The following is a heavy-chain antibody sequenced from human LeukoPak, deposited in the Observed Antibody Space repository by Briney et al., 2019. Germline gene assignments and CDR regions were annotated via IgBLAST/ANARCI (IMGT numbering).Heavy chain of an antibody. V-gene: IGHV3-11*01. CDR3: AKGHRGELLYYFDY. D-gene: IGHD3-10*01. CDR2: ISSSGSTI. Sequence: GGSLRLSCAASGFTFSDYYMSWIRQAPGKGLEWVSYISSSGSTIYYADSVKGRFTISRDNAKNSLYLQMNSLRAEDTALYYCAKGHRGELLYYFDYWGQGTLVTVSS. J-gene: IGHJ4*02. CDR1: GFTFSDYY.